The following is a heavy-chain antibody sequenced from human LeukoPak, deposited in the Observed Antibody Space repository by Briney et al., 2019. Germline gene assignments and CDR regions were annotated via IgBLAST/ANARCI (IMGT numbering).Heavy chain of an antibody. CDR1: GYTFTSYY. Sequence: ASVKVSCKASGYTFTSYYMHWVRQAPGQGLEWMGIINPSGGSTSYAQKFQGRVTMTRDTSTGTVYMELSSLRSEDTAVYYCARGYCSSTSCYTLDYWGQGTLVTVSS. V-gene: IGHV1-46*01. CDR2: INPSGGST. D-gene: IGHD2-2*02. CDR3: ARGYCSSTSCYTLDY. J-gene: IGHJ4*02.